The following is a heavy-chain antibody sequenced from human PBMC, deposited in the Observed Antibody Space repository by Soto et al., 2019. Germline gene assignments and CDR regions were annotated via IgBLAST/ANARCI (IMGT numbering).Heavy chain of an antibody. J-gene: IGHJ4*02. CDR1: GYNFAGYW. D-gene: IGHD3-3*01. Sequence: PGESLKISFKGSGYNFAGYWIAWVRQMPGKGLELMGIIYPSDSDTRYRPSFQGQVTISADKSISSAYLQWSSLRASDTAMYYCARGGVSNRTLDYWGQGTPVTVSS. CDR3: ARGGVSNRTLDY. CDR2: IYPSDSDT. V-gene: IGHV5-51*01.